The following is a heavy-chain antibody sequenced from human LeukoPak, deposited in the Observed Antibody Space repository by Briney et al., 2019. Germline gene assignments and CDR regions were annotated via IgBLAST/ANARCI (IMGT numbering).Heavy chain of an antibody. D-gene: IGHD5-18*01. Sequence: GGSLRLSCAASAFPFSTYTMNWVRQAPGKGLEWVSYISSSGSTIYYADSVKGRFTISRDNAKNSLYLQMNSLRAEDTAVYYCARDSFLLEDTAMALSYYYYYMDVWGKGTTVTVSS. CDR2: ISSSGSTI. CDR3: ARDSFLLEDTAMALSYYYYYMDV. J-gene: IGHJ6*03. V-gene: IGHV3-48*04. CDR1: AFPFSTYT.